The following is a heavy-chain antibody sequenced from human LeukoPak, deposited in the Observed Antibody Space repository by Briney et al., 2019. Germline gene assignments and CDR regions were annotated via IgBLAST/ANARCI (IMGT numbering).Heavy chain of an antibody. Sequence: GGSLRLSCAASGFTFSSYWMHWVHQAPGKGLVWVSRINSDGSSISYADSVKGRFTISRDNAKNTLYLQMNSLRAEDTGLYYCARDATTAVGWVYMDVWGKGTTVTISS. V-gene: IGHV3-74*01. CDR1: GFTFSSYW. D-gene: IGHD6-13*01. J-gene: IGHJ6*03. CDR3: ARDATTAVGWVYMDV. CDR2: INSDGSSI.